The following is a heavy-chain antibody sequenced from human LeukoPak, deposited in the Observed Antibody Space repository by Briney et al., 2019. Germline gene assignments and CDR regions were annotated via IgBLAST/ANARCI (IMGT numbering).Heavy chain of an antibody. CDR2: ISGSGGGT. CDR3: AKRGVVIRVILVGFHKEANYFDS. D-gene: IGHD3-22*01. J-gene: IGHJ4*02. V-gene: IGHV3-23*01. CDR1: GVTLSNYG. Sequence: GGSLRLACAVSGVTLSNYGMSSVRQAPGWGLEWVAGISGSGGGTNYADSVRGRVTISRDNPKNTLYLQMNSLRAEDTAVYFCAKRGVVIRVILVGFHKEANYFDSWGQGALVTVSS.